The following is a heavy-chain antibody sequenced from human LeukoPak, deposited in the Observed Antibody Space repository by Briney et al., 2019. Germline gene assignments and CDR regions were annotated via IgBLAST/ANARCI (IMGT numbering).Heavy chain of an antibody. V-gene: IGHV4-4*02. J-gene: IGHJ5*02. CDR2: IYHSGST. D-gene: IGHD3-3*01. CDR1: GGTISSSNW. CDR3: ARGHYDCWSGLHKDNGFDP. Sequence: PSGNLSLTCAVPGGTISSSNWWSWVRQPPGKGMEWIGEIYHSGSTNYNPSLKSRVTMSVDTSTNQFSLKLSSVTAADTAVYYCARGHYDCWSGLHKDNGFDPWGQGTMVTVSS.